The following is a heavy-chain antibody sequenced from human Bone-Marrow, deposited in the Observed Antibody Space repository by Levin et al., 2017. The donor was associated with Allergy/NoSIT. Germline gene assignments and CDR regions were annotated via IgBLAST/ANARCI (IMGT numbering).Heavy chain of an antibody. J-gene: IGHJ4*02. CDR3: AGRAIAHFDY. V-gene: IGHV3-30-3*01. CDR2: ISYDGSIK. CDR1: GFTFGSYA. Sequence: GESLKISCAASGFTFGSYAMHWVRQAPGKGLEWVAIISYDGSIKDYADSVKGRFTISRDNSKNTLYLQMNSLRDEDTAVYFCAGRAIAHFDYWGQGTLVTVSS. D-gene: IGHD2-15*01.